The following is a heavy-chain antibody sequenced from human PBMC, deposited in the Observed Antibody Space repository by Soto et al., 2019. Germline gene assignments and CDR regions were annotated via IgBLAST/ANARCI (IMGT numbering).Heavy chain of an antibody. J-gene: IGHJ6*02. V-gene: IGHV1-18*01. Sequence: ASVKLSCKASGYTFTSYGISWVRQAPGQGLEWMGWISAYNGNTNYAQKLQGRVTMTTDTSTSTAYMELRSLRSDDTAVYYCARAGDIVLVPAASYYYYYYGMDVWGQGTTVTVSS. CDR3: ARAGDIVLVPAASYYYYYYGMDV. CDR2: ISAYNGNT. D-gene: IGHD2-2*01. CDR1: GYTFTSYG.